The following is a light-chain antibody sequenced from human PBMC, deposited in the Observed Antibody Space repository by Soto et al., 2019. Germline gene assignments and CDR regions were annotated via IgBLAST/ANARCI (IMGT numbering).Light chain of an antibody. Sequence: DLPMTQSPSTLSASVGDRVTITCRASQNIDRWLAWYQQKPGKAPKLLIYKASTLQSGVPSRFSGGGSGTEFTLTISSLQPDDFATYYCQQYNSYSGGTFGPGTKVNIK. V-gene: IGKV1-5*03. J-gene: IGKJ3*01. CDR3: QQYNSYSGGT. CDR1: QNIDRW. CDR2: KAS.